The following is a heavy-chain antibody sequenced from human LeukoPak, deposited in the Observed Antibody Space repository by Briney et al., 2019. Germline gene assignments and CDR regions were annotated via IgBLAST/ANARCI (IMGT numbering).Heavy chain of an antibody. Sequence: PSETLSLTCTVSGGSISSYYWSWIRQPAGKGLEWIGRIYTSGSTNYNPSLKSRVTMSVDTSKNQFSLKLSPVTAADTAVYYCAREPKYCSSTSCQLGIDYWGQETLVTVSS. CDR3: AREPKYCSSTSCQLGIDY. V-gene: IGHV4-4*07. J-gene: IGHJ4*02. D-gene: IGHD2-2*01. CDR2: IYTSGST. CDR1: GGSISSYY.